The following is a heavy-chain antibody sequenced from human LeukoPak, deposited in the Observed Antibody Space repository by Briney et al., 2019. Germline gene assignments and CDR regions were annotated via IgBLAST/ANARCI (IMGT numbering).Heavy chain of an antibody. CDR2: IYYSGST. CDR3: ARHAMRRQWLL. CDR1: GGSISSSSYY. V-gene: IGHV4-39*01. Sequence: SETLSLTCTVSGGSISSSSYYWGWIRQPPGTGLEWNGSIYYSGSTYYNPSLKSPVTISVDTSKNQFSLKLSSVTAADTAVYYCARHAMRRQWLLWGQGTLVTVSS. J-gene: IGHJ4*02. D-gene: IGHD6-19*01.